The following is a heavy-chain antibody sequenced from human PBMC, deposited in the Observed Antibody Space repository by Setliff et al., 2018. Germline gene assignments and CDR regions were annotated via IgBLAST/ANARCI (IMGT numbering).Heavy chain of an antibody. CDR3: ARDPLRWGYSSWRTIDY. CDR1: GGSISSGSYY. CDR2: IYTSGST. D-gene: IGHD5-18*01. J-gene: IGHJ4*02. Sequence: SETLSLTCTVSGGSISSGSYYRSWIRQPAGKGLEWIGHIYTSGSTNYNPSLKSRVTISVDTSKNQFSLKLSSVTAADTAVYYCARDPLRWGYSSWRTIDYWGQGTLVTVS. V-gene: IGHV4-61*09.